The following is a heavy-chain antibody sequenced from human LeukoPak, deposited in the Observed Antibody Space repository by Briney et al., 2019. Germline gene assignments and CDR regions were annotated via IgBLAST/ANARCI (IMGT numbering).Heavy chain of an antibody. CDR1: GYSISSGYY. CDR2: IYYSGST. CDR3: ARVGMSYYDSSGNPGYYYYIDV. V-gene: IGHV4-38-2*02. J-gene: IGHJ6*03. Sequence: KSSETLSLTCTVSGYSISSGYYWGWIRQPPGKGLEWIGSIYYSGSTYYNPSLKSRVTISVDTSKNQFSLKLSSVTAADTAVYYCARVGMSYYDSSGNPGYYYYIDVWGKGTTVTVSS. D-gene: IGHD3-22*01.